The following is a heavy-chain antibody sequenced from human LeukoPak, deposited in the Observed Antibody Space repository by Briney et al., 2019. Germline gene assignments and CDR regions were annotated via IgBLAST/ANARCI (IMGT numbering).Heavy chain of an antibody. Sequence: RSSETLSLTCTVSGGSISSSSYYWGWIRQPPGKGLEWIGSIYYSGSTYYNPSLKSRVTISVDTSKNQFSLKLSSVTAADTAVYYCARDVITFGGAVGYWGQGTLVTVSS. CDR1: GGSISSSSYY. J-gene: IGHJ4*02. D-gene: IGHD3-16*01. CDR2: IYYSGST. V-gene: IGHV4-39*07. CDR3: ARDVITFGGAVGY.